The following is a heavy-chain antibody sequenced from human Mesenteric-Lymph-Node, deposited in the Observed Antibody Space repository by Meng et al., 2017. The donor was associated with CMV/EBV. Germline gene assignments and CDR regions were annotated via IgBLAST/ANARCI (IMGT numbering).Heavy chain of an antibody. J-gene: IGHJ6*02. CDR3: AREGGLGGMDV. CDR1: GFTFSSYW. V-gene: IGHV3-7*01. Sequence: GESLKISCAASGFTFSSYWMSWVRQAPGKGLEWVANIKQDGSEKYYVDSVKGRFTISRDNAKNSLYLQMNSLRAEDTAVYYCAREGGLGGMDVWGQGTTVTVSS. CDR2: IKQDGSEK.